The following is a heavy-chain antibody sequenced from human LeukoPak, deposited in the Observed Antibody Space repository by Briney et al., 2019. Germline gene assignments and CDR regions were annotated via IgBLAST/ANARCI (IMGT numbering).Heavy chain of an antibody. Sequence: PSETLSLTCTVSVVSISPYYWSCIRQPPGKGLEWIGYIYYSGSTTYNPSLKSPVTISVDTSRNQFSLKLSSVTAAGTAVYYCARGAGAFDYWGHGTLVTVSS. CDR3: ARGAGAFDY. V-gene: IGHV4-59*01. D-gene: IGHD6-19*01. CDR2: IYYSGST. J-gene: IGHJ4*01. CDR1: VVSISPYY.